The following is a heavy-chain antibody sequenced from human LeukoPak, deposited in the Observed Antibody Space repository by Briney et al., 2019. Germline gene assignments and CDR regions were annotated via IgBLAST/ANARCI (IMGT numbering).Heavy chain of an antibody. CDR1: GFTFSDYY. CDR3: AKSTWQYHYDGQIDQ. V-gene: IGHV3-11*01. D-gene: IGHD3-22*01. Sequence: GGSLRLSCAASGFTFSDYYLSWIRQAPGKGLEWISYISSSGSTIYYADSVKGRFTISRDNAKNSLYLQMNSLKLEDTALYYCAKSTWQYHYDGQIDQWGQGTLVTVS. CDR2: ISSSGSTI. J-gene: IGHJ4*02.